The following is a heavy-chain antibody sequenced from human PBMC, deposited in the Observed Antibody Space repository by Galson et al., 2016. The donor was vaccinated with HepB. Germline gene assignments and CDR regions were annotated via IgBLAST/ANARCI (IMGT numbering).Heavy chain of an antibody. D-gene: IGHD3-3*01. Sequence: SLRLSCAASGFTFSSYAMYWVRRAPGKGLEWVAVISNDGTYKYYPDSVRGRFTISRDNSKDTLYLQMNSLRVEDTAVYYCAKWGGSSITIFGIYYFDFWGQGTLVTVSS. CDR1: GFTFSSYA. V-gene: IGHV3-30*18. CDR2: ISNDGTYK. J-gene: IGHJ4*02. CDR3: AKWGGSSITIFGIYYFDF.